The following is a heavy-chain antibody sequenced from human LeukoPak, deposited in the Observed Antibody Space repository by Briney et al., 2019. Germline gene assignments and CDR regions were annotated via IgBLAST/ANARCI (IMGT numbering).Heavy chain of an antibody. V-gene: IGHV1-18*01. CDR3: ARGPEAPVLSYLFLAAVVGTYFDY. CDR1: GYTFTSYG. CDR2: ISAYSGDT. Sequence: GASVKVSCKASGYTFTSYGISWVRQAPGQGLEWMGWISAYSGDTNYAQKFQGRATMTTDTSTSTAYMELRSLSSDDTAVYYCARGPEAPVLSYLFLAAVVGTYFDYWGQGTLVTVSS. D-gene: IGHD1-14*01. J-gene: IGHJ4*02.